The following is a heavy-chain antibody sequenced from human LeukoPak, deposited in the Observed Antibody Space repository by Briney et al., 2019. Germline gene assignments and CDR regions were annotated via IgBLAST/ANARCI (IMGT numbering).Heavy chain of an antibody. CDR2: NYYSGST. Sequence: SETLSLTFTVSGGSISSYYWGWIRPPPGKGLEWIGSNYYSGSTNYNPSLKSRVTISVDTSKYQFSLKLSSVTAADTAVYYCARDKSGVFDYWGQGTLVSVSS. CDR3: ARDKSGVFDY. J-gene: IGHJ4*02. CDR1: GGSISSYY. V-gene: IGHV4-59*01. D-gene: IGHD3-3*01.